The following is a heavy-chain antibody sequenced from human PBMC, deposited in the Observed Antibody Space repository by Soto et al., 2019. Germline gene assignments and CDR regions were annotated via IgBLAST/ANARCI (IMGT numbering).Heavy chain of an antibody. CDR1: GFTFSSYG. CDR2: IWYDGSNK. CDR3: ARDLLDSVGNGMDV. D-gene: IGHD1-26*01. V-gene: IGHV3-33*01. J-gene: IGHJ6*02. Sequence: QVQLVESGGGVVQPGRSLRLSCAASGFTFSSYGMHWVRQAPGKGLEWVAVIWYDGSNKYYADSVKGRFTISRDNSKNQLYLQMNSLRAEDTAVYYCARDLLDSVGNGMDVWGQGTTVTVSS.